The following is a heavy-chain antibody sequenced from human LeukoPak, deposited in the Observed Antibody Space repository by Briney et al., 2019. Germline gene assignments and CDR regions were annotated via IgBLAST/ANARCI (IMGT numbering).Heavy chain of an antibody. D-gene: IGHD6-13*01. J-gene: IGHJ3*02. Sequence: SETLSLTCTVSGGSISSSSYYWGWIRQPPGKGLEWIGSIYYSGSTYYNPSLKSRVTISVDTSKNQFSLKLSSVTAADTAVYYCASGGIAAADYDAFDIWGQGTMVTVSS. CDR3: ASGGIAAADYDAFDI. CDR1: GGSISSSSYY. V-gene: IGHV4-39*07. CDR2: IYYSGST.